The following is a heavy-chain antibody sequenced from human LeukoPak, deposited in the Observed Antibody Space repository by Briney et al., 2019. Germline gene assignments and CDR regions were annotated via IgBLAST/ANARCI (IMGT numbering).Heavy chain of an antibody. CDR3: ARDVSGYHDFDY. CDR2: IYYSGST. V-gene: IGHV4-59*01. CDR1: GGSISSYY. D-gene: IGHD3-22*01. Sequence: SETLSLTCTVSGGSISSYYWSWIRQPPGKGLEWIGYIYYSGSTNYNPSLKSRVTISVDTSKNQFSLKLSSVTAADTAVYYCARDVSGYHDFDYWGQGTLVTVSS. J-gene: IGHJ4*02.